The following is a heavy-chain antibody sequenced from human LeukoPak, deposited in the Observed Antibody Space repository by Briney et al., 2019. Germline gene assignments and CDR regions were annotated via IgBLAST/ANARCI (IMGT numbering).Heavy chain of an antibody. CDR3: ARDCDQLGYYYYYMDV. V-gene: IGHV4-30-4*01. Sequence: PSETLSLTCTVSGGSISSGDYYWSWIRQPPGKGLEWIGYIYYSGSTYYNPSLKSRVTISVDTSKNQFSLKLSSVTAADTAVYYCARDCDQLGYYYYYMDVWGKGTTVTVSS. J-gene: IGHJ6*03. CDR1: GGSISSGDYY. CDR2: IYYSGST. D-gene: IGHD3-16*01.